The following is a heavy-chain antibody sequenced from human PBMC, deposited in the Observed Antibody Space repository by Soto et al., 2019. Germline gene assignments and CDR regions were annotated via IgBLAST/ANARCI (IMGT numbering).Heavy chain of an antibody. J-gene: IGHJ6*03. CDR3: ARHSDAVVVAATQYYYYMDV. CDR1: GGSISSYY. V-gene: IGHV4-59*08. CDR2: IYYSGST. D-gene: IGHD2-15*01. Sequence: SETLSLTCTVSGGSISSYYWSWIRQPPGKGLEWIGYIYYSGSTNYNPSLKSRVTISVDTSKNQFSLKLSSVTAADTAVYYCARHSDAVVVAATQYYYYMDVWGKGTTVTVSS.